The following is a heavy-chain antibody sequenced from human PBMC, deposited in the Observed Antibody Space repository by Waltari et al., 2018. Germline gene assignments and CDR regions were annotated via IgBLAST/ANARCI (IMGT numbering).Heavy chain of an antibody. J-gene: IGHJ4*02. CDR2: IEYRGGT. CDR3: ARDDGPTSGYYGY. Sequence: QVQLQESGPGLVKPSQTLSLTCTVSGGSISSGGYYWRWIRQHPGKSLEWIGYIEYRGGTCYNPSLKSRVARSGDTSKNQFSLKLSSVTAAETAVYYCARDDGPTSGYYGYWGQGTLVTVSS. CDR1: GGSISSGGYY. V-gene: IGHV4-31*03. D-gene: IGHD3-22*01.